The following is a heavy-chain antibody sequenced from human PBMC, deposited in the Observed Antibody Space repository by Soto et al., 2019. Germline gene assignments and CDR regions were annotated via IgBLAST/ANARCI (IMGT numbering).Heavy chain of an antibody. CDR1: GDSVSSNSAA. Sequence: SQTLSLTCAMSGDSVSSNSAAWNWIRQSPSRGLEWLGRTYYRSKWYNDYAVSVKSRITINPDTSKNQFSLQLNSVTPEDTAVYYCARGALRARGQNWFDPWGQGTLVTVSS. CDR2: TYYRSKWYN. D-gene: IGHD3-10*01. V-gene: IGHV6-1*01. J-gene: IGHJ5*02. CDR3: ARGALRARGQNWFDP.